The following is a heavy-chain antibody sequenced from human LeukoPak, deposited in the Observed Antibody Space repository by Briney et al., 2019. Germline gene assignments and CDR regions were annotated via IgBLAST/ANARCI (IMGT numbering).Heavy chain of an antibody. CDR1: GFTFSSYA. D-gene: IGHD1-26*01. Sequence: GGSLRLSCVASGFTFSSYAMNWVRQAPGKGLEWVSYISSSSRYTNYADSVKGRFTISRDNAKNSLYLQMNSLRAEDTAVYYCAREGKYSGSYYGYWGQGTLVTVSS. CDR3: AREGKYSGSYYGY. V-gene: IGHV3-21*05. J-gene: IGHJ4*02. CDR2: ISSSSRYT.